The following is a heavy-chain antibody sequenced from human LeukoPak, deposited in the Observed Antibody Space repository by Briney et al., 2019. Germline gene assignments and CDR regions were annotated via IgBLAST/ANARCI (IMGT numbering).Heavy chain of an antibody. CDR2: INSDGSST. J-gene: IGHJ6*03. CDR3: ARVRGYSYYGGYYYYMDV. D-gene: IGHD5-18*01. V-gene: IGHV3-74*01. Sequence: GGSLRLSCAASGFTFSSYWMHWVRQAPGKGLVWVSRINSDGSSTSYADSVKGRFTVSRDNAKNTLYLQMNSLRAEDTAVYYCARVRGYSYYGGYYYYMDVWGKGTTVTVSS. CDR1: GFTFSSYW.